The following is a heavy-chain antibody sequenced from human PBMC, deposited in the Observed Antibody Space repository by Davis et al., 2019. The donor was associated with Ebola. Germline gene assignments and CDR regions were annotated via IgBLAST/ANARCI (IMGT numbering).Heavy chain of an antibody. V-gene: IGHV3-73*01. CDR2: IRSKANSYAT. CDR1: GFTFSGSA. J-gene: IGHJ4*02. CDR3: ARGDGYNYFDS. Sequence: GESLKISCAASGFTFSGSAMHWVRQASGKGLEWVGRIRSKANSYATAYAASVKGRFTISRDDSKNTAYLQMNSLKTEDTAVYYCARGDGYNYFDSWGQGTLVTVSS. D-gene: IGHD5-24*01.